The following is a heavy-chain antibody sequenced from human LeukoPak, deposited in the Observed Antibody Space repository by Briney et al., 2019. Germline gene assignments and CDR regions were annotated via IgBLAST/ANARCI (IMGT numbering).Heavy chain of an antibody. D-gene: IGHD6-13*01. Sequence: PSETLSLTCTVSGGSISSGGYYWSWIRQPPGKGLEWIGYIYHSGSTYYNPSLKSRVTISVDRSKNQFSLKLSSVTAADTAVYYCARDRPGQQPLDYWGQGTLVTVSS. CDR3: ARDRPGQQPLDY. CDR2: IYHSGST. CDR1: GGSISSGGYY. V-gene: IGHV4-30-2*01. J-gene: IGHJ4*02.